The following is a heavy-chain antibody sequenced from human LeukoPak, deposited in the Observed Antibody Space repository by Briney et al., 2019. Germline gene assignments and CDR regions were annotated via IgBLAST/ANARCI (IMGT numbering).Heavy chain of an antibody. CDR1: GFTFSSYG. D-gene: IGHD3-9*01. Sequence: GRSLRLSCAASGFTFSSYGMHWVRQAPGKGLEWVAVIWYDGSNKYYADSVKGRFTISRDNSKNTLDLQMNSLRAEDTAVYYCARDVRYFDWLSLVDYWGQGTLVTVSS. V-gene: IGHV3-33*01. CDR2: IWYDGSNK. CDR3: ARDVRYFDWLSLVDY. J-gene: IGHJ4*02.